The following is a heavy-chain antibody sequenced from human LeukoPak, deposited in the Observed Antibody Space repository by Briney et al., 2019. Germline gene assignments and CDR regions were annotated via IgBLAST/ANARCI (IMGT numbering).Heavy chain of an antibody. CDR1: GYTFTTYG. CDR3: ARDTGSNFFDP. CDR2: ISTYNAKT. V-gene: IGHV1-18*01. Sequence: ASVKVSCKASGYTFTTYGIIWERQAPGQGLEWMGWISTYNAKTKYAQNLQGRVAMTTDTTTSTVYMELRSLTSDDTAVYYCARDTGSNFFDPWGQGTLVTVAS. D-gene: IGHD1-26*01. J-gene: IGHJ5*02.